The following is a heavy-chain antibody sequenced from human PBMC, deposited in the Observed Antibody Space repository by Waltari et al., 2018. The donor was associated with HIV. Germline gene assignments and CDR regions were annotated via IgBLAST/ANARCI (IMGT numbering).Heavy chain of an antibody. D-gene: IGHD2-21*02. Sequence: EVQLVESGGGLVKPGGYLRLSCAASGFTFTNDWMSWVRQAPGKGLEWVGRVKSETDGGTTDYAAPVKGRFTISRDDSKNTLYLQMNSLKTEDTAVYYCTTGDIVVVTVYWGQGTLVTVSS. CDR2: VKSETDGGTT. CDR3: TTGDIVVVTVY. V-gene: IGHV3-15*01. CDR1: GFTFTNDW. J-gene: IGHJ4*02.